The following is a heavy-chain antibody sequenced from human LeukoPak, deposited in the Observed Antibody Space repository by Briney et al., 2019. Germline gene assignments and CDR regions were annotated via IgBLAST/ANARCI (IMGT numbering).Heavy chain of an antibody. CDR1: GESFSGYY. CDR2: INHSGST. J-gene: IGHJ6*03. D-gene: IGHD6-6*01. Sequence: PSETLSLTCAVYGESFSGYYWSWIRQPPGKGLEWIGEINHSGSTNYNPSLKSRVTISVDTSKNQFSLKLSSVTAADTAVYYCARGSSPENYYYYYMDVWGKGTTVTVSS. CDR3: ARGSSPENYYYYYMDV. V-gene: IGHV4-34*01.